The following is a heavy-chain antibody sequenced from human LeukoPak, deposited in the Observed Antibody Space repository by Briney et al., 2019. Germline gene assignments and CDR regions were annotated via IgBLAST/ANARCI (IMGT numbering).Heavy chain of an antibody. CDR3: AREVRLMNCDILTGYYDY. Sequence: SVKVSCKASGGTFSRYAISWVRQAPGQGLEWMGRIIPIFGTAKYAQNFQGRVTITTDESTSTAYMELSSLRSEDTAVYYCAREVRLMNCDILTGYYDYWGQGTLVTVSS. CDR1: GGTFSRYA. D-gene: IGHD3-9*01. CDR2: IIPIFGTA. V-gene: IGHV1-69*05. J-gene: IGHJ4*02.